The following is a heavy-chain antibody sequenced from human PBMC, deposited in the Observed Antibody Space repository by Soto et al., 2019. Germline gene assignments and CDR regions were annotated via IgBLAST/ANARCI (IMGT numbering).Heavy chain of an antibody. D-gene: IGHD3-3*01. Sequence: PGGSLRLSCAASGFTFSSYAMSWVRQAPGKGLEWVSAISGSGGSTYYADSVKGRFTISRDNSKNTLYLQMNSLRAEDTAVYYCAKVNRGGTIFGVVIMGYFDYWGQGTLVTVSS. CDR1: GFTFSSYA. CDR3: AKVNRGGTIFGVVIMGYFDY. CDR2: ISGSGGST. V-gene: IGHV3-23*01. J-gene: IGHJ4*02.